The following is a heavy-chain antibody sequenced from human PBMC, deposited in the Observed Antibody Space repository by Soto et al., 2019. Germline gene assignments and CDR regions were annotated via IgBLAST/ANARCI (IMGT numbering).Heavy chain of an antibody. V-gene: IGHV3-21*01. D-gene: IGHD6-13*01. J-gene: IGHJ5*02. CDR1: GFTFRSFT. Sequence: PGGSLRLSCAASGFTFRSFTMNWVRQAPGKGLEWVSTISSNSAYIYYTDALRGRFTISSDNAKNSLHLQMNSLRAEDTAVYYCTRDASRDSSARGWFDPWGPGTLVTVSS. CDR2: ISSNSAYI. CDR3: TRDASRDSSARGWFDP.